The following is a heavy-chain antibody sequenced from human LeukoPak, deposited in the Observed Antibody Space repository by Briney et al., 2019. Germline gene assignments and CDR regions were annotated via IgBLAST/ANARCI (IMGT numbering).Heavy chain of an antibody. Sequence: GGSLRLSCAASGFTFSSYTMNWVRQAPGKGLEWVSSISSSSSYIYYADSVKGRFTFSRDNAKNSLFLQMNSLRAEDTAVYYCARSGWFGELGFDYWGQGTLVTVSS. CDR1: GFTFSSYT. V-gene: IGHV3-21*01. J-gene: IGHJ4*02. D-gene: IGHD3-10*01. CDR3: ARSGWFGELGFDY. CDR2: ISSSSSYI.